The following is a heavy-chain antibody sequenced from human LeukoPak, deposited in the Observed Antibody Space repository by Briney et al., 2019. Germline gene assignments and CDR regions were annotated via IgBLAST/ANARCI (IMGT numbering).Heavy chain of an antibody. CDR3: ARDIRMATSPSLGY. CDR2: ISSSGSTI. D-gene: IGHD5-24*01. J-gene: IGHJ4*02. Sequence: GGSLRLSCAASGFTFSDYYMSWIRQAPGKGLEWVSYISSSGSTIYYADSVKGRFTISRDNAKNSPYLQMNSLRAEDTAVYYCARDIRMATSPSLGYWGQGTLVTVSS. CDR1: GFTFSDYY. V-gene: IGHV3-11*01.